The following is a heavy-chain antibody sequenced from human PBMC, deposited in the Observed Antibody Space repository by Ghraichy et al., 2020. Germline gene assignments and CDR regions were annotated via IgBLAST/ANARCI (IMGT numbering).Heavy chain of an antibody. Sequence: VKVSCKASGYTFTGYYMHWVRQAPGQGLEWMGWINPNSGGTNYAQKFQGWVTMTRDTSISTAYMELSRLRSDDTAVYYCARARCRDGCAFDIWGQGTMVTVSS. D-gene: IGHD5-24*01. CDR3: ARARCRDGCAFDI. V-gene: IGHV1-2*04. CDR1: GYTFTGYY. CDR2: INPNSGGT. J-gene: IGHJ3*02.